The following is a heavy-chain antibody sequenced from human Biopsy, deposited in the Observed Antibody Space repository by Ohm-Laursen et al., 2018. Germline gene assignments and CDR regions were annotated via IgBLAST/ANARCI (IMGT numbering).Heavy chain of an antibody. CDR3: ARHPTGFWFDP. CDR1: GDSISTSTTYY. Sequence: SETLSLTCTVSGDSISTSTTYYWAWLRQPLGKGLEWIGSIYNSETTFYNPSLKSRVAISVDTSTNQFPLKVSSVTAADTALYYCARHPTGFWFDPWGHGTLVTVSS. V-gene: IGHV4-39*01. J-gene: IGHJ5*02. CDR2: IYNSETT.